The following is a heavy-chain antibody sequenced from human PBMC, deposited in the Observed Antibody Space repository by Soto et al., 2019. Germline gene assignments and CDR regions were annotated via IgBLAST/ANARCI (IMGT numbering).Heavy chain of an antibody. Sequence: QVQLVQSGAEVKKPGASVKVSCKASGYTFTSYGISWVRQAPGQGLEWMGWISAYNGNTNYAQKLQGRVTMTTDTSTSTAYMELRSLRSDDTAVYYCARDVVVVVAATPLYGMYVWGQGTTVTVSS. V-gene: IGHV1-18*01. J-gene: IGHJ6*02. CDR2: ISAYNGNT. D-gene: IGHD2-15*01. CDR3: ARDVVVVVAATPLYGMYV. CDR1: GYTFTSYG.